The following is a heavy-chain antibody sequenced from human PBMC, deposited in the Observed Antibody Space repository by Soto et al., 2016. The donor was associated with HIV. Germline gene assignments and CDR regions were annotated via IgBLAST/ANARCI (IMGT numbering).Heavy chain of an antibody. V-gene: IGHV3-48*04. D-gene: IGHD2-15*01. Sequence: AQSGGGLARSGKSWKLSCVGSGFNFSTYSFNWVRQAPGQGLEWISYISRGGNTIYYADSVQGRFAISRDNANNSLFLEMKDLKVDDTATYYCARVSGAGLWGQGTLVTVSS. CDR2: ISRGGNTI. CDR3: ARVSGAGL. CDR1: GFNFSTYS. J-gene: IGHJ1*01.